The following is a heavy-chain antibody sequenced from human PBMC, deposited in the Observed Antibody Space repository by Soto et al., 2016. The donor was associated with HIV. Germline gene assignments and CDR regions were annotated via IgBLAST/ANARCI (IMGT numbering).Heavy chain of an antibody. V-gene: IGHV1-69*12. CDR2: IIPIFGTA. J-gene: IGHJ2*01. CDR3: ARGGDYGDTDWYFDL. Sequence: QVQLVQSGAEVKKPGSSVKVSCKASGITFSSYAISWVRQAPGQGLEWMGGIIPIFGTANYAQKFQGRVTITADESTSTAYMELSSLRSEDTAVYYCARGGDYGDTDWYFDLWGRGTLVTVSS. CDR1: GITFSSYA. D-gene: IGHD4-17*01.